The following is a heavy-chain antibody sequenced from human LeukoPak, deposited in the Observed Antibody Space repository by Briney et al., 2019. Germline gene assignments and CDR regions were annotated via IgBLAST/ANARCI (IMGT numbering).Heavy chain of an antibody. D-gene: IGHD5-12*01. CDR1: GGSFSGYY. CDR3: ARWAWLRRSVYFDY. J-gene: IGHJ4*02. V-gene: IGHV4-34*01. CDR2: INHSGST. Sequence: SETLSLTRAVYGGSFSGYYWSWIRQPPGKGLEWIGEINHSGSTNYNPSLTSRVTISVDTSKNQFSLKLSSVTAADTAVYYCARWAWLRRSVYFDYCGRGTLVTVS.